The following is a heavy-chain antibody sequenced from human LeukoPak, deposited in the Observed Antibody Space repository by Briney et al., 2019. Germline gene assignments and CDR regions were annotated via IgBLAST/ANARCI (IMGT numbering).Heavy chain of an antibody. Sequence: GGSLRLSCAASGFALSSHWMTWVRQVPGRGPEWVANVNRDGSETYYLDSVKGRSTISKDNAKNSLYLQMNSLRAEDTALYHCARNNGMDVWGQGTTVIVSS. J-gene: IGHJ6*02. CDR3: ARNNGMDV. CDR2: VNRDGSET. V-gene: IGHV3-7*03. CDR1: GFALSSHW.